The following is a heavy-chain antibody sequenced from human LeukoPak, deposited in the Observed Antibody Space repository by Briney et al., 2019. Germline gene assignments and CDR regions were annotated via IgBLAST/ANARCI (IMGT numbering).Heavy chain of an antibody. D-gene: IGHD1-14*01. V-gene: IGHV1-69*04. CDR3: ARSNPEDAFDI. Sequence: SVKVSCKASGGTFSSYAISWVRQAPGQGLEWMGRIIPILGIANYAQKFQGRVTITADKSTSTAYMELSSLRSEDTAVYYCARSNPEDAFDIWGQGTMVTVSS. CDR2: IIPILGIA. J-gene: IGHJ3*02. CDR1: GGTFSSYA.